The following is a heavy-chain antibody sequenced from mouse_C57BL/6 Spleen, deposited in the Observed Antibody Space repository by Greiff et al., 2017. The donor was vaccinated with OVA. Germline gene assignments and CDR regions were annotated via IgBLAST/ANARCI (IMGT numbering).Heavy chain of an antibody. Sequence: QVQLQQSGAELVRPGTSVKMSCKASGYTFTNYWIGWAKQRPGHGLEWIGDIYPGGGYTNYNAKFKGKATLTADTSSSTAYMQCSSLTSEDSAIYYCARGGYYGSSPYYFDYWGQGTTLTVSS. V-gene: IGHV1-63*01. D-gene: IGHD1-1*01. CDR2: IYPGGGYT. J-gene: IGHJ2*01. CDR3: ARGGYYGSSPYYFDY. CDR1: GYTFTNYW.